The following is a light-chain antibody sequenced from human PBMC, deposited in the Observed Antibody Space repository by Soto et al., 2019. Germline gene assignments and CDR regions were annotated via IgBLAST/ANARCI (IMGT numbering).Light chain of an antibody. CDR2: GAS. J-gene: IGKJ1*01. V-gene: IGKV3-15*01. Sequence: EIVMTQSPATLSVSPGERAALSCRASQSVSGNLAWYQQKPGQAPRLLIYGASTRATGIPARFSGSGSGTEFTLTISSLQSEDFAVYYCQQYNNWPRTFGQGTKVEIK. CDR3: QQYNNWPRT. CDR1: QSVSGN.